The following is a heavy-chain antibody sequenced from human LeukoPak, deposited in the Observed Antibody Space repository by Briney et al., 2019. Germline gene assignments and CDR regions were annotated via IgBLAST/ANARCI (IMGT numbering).Heavy chain of an antibody. J-gene: IGHJ4*02. CDR2: IYHSGST. D-gene: IGHD3-22*01. CDR3: ARAGWFGYYSL. CDR1: GGSISGGGYS. Sequence: SETLSLTCAVSGGSISGGGYSWSWIRQPPGKGLEWIGYIYHSGSTYYNPSLKSRVTISVDRSKNQFSLKLSSVTAADTAVYYCARAGWFGYYSLWGQGTLVTVSS. V-gene: IGHV4-30-2*01.